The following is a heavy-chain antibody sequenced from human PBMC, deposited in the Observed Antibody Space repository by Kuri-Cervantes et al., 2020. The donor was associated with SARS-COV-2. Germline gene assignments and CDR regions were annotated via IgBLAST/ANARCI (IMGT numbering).Heavy chain of an antibody. Sequence: ASVKVSCKASGYTFTSYGISWVRQAPGQGLEWMGWISAYNGNTNYAQKLQGRVTMTTDTSTSTACMELRSLRSDDTAVYYCARGDYVWGSYRYYMDVWGKGTTVTVSS. CDR1: GYTFTSYG. CDR2: ISAYNGNT. V-gene: IGHV1-18*01. J-gene: IGHJ6*03. D-gene: IGHD3-16*02. CDR3: ARGDYVWGSYRYYMDV.